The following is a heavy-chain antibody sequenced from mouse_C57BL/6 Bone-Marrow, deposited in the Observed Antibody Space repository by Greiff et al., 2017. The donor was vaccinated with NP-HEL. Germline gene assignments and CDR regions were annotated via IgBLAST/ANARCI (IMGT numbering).Heavy chain of an antibody. CDR1: GFTFSDYG. Sequence: EVNVVESGGGLVQPGGSLKLSCAASGFTFSDYGMAWVRQAPRKGPEWVAFISNLAYSIYYADTVTGRFTISRENAKNTLYLEMSSLRSEDTAMYYCARHNYGSPFYYAMDYWGQGTSVTVSS. CDR2: ISNLAYSI. J-gene: IGHJ4*01. V-gene: IGHV5-15*01. D-gene: IGHD1-1*01. CDR3: ARHNYGSPFYYAMDY.